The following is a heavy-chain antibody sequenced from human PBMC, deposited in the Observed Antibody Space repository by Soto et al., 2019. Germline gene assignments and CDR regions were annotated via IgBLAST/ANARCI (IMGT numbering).Heavy chain of an antibody. CDR2: IKSKSDGGTT. D-gene: IGHD2-15*01. Sequence: GGSLRLSCAASGFTFSDAWTSWVRQAPGKGLDWVGRIKSKSDGGTTEYAAPVRGRFTISRDDSKNTLYLQMNSLKTEDTAVYYCTTDLWRIAVVVGSTGYFNPWGQGTPVTVSS. J-gene: IGHJ5*02. CDR3: TTDLWRIAVVVGSTGYFNP. V-gene: IGHV3-15*01. CDR1: GFTFSDAW.